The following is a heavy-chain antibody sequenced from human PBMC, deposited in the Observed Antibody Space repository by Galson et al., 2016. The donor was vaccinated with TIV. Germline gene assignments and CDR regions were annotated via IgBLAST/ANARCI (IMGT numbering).Heavy chain of an antibody. J-gene: IGHJ2*01. CDR2: INPTSGGT. CDR3: ARDQSMIGDYYFDL. V-gene: IGHV1-2*04. CDR1: GFNFSDYY. Sequence: SVKVPCKASGFNFSDYYFHWVRQAPGQGLEWMGWINPTSGGTKYAQKFQAWVTLTRDTSINTAHMEMSRLKTDDTAVYFCARDQSMIGDYYFDLWGRGTLVTVS. D-gene: IGHD3-16*01.